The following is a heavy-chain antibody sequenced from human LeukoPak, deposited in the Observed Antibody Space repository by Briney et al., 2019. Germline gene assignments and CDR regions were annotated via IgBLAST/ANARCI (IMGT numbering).Heavy chain of an antibody. Sequence: PGRSLRLSCAASGFTFSSYGMHWVRQAPGKGLEWVAVISYDGSNKYYADSVKGRFTISRDNSKNTLYLQMNSLRAEDTAVYYCAKDLRYDDIYCSGGSCYGTTWGQGTLVTVSS. D-gene: IGHD2-15*01. CDR2: ISYDGSNK. V-gene: IGHV3-30*18. CDR3: AKDLRYDDIYCSGGSCYGTT. J-gene: IGHJ4*02. CDR1: GFTFSSYG.